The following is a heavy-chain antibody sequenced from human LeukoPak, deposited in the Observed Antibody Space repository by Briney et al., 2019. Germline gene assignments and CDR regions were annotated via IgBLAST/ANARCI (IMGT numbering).Heavy chain of an antibody. CDR2: TYYNGRA. CDR1: GGSITSSY. Sequence: ASETLPLTCTVSGGSITSSYWTWIRQPPGKGLEWIAYTYYNGRANYNPSLKSRVTISVDTSKNQFSLKLSSVTAADTAVYYCVRAKGDYWGPGTLVTVSS. CDR3: VRAKGDY. V-gene: IGHV4-59*01. J-gene: IGHJ4*02.